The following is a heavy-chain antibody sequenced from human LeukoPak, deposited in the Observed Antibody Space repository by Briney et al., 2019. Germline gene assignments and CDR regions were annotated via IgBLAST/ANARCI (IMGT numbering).Heavy chain of an antibody. CDR3: ARSPLVITFGGVIVPFDY. D-gene: IGHD3-16*02. CDR1: GYSFTSYW. CDR2: IYPGDSDT. V-gene: IGHV5-51*01. Sequence: GESLKISCKGSGYSFTSYWIGWVRQMPGKGLEWMGIIYPGDSDTRYSPSFQGQVTISADKSISTAYLQWSSLKASDTAMYYCARSPLVITFGGVIVPFDYWGQGTLVTVSS. J-gene: IGHJ4*02.